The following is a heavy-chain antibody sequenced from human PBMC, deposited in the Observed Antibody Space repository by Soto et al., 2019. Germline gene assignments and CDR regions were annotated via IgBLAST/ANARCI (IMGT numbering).Heavy chain of an antibody. D-gene: IGHD3-10*01. CDR3: ARGVYGSGNYYTGPSAFDI. CDR2: TIPVFNTA. J-gene: IGHJ3*02. V-gene: IGHV1-69*06. Sequence: QVQLEQSGAEVKKPGSSVKVSCKASGGTLSDHGVAWLRQAPGQGLEWMGGTIPVFNTAKYAQKFQARVTVTADKFTNIAYMELRSLRSEDTAFYFCARGVYGSGNYYTGPSAFDIWGQGTMVIVSS. CDR1: GGTLSDHG.